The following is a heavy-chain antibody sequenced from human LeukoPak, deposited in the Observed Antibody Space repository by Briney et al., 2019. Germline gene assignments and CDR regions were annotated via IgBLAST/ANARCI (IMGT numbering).Heavy chain of an antibody. D-gene: IGHD3-9*01. CDR1: GGSISSSNW. Sequence: SGTLSLACAVSGGSISSSNWWTWVRQSPGKGLEWIGEIYHSGSTYYNASLNSRITMSIDTSKNRFSLRLSSVTAADTAVFFCARLPERSDLLPSYANSFDWWGQGTLVTVSS. J-gene: IGHJ4*02. CDR3: ARLPERSDLLPSYANSFDW. CDR2: IYHSGST. V-gene: IGHV4-4*02.